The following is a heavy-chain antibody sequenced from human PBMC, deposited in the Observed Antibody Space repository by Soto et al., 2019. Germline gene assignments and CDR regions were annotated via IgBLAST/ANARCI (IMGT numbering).Heavy chain of an antibody. CDR2: ISGGGDAT. CDR1: GFTFSGYA. J-gene: IGHJ2*01. Sequence: EVQLLDSGGGLVQPGGSLRLSCAASGFTFSGYALTWVRPAPGKGLERVSAISGGGDATFYADSVKGRSTISRDNSKNTLYLQMNTLRAEVAAVYYCARKVSGSTGRPDLWYFDLWGRGTLVTVSS. D-gene: IGHD3-10*01. CDR3: ARKVSGSTGRPDLWYFDL. V-gene: IGHV3-23*01.